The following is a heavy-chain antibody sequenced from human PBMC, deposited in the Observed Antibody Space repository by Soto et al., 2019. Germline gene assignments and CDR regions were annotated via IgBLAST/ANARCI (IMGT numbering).Heavy chain of an antibody. CDR1: GFTFSSYG. CDR2: ISYDGSNK. V-gene: IGHV3-30*18. Sequence: PGGSLRLSCAASGFTFSSYGMHWVRQAPGKGLEWVAVISYDGSNKYYADSVKGRFTISRDNSKNTLYLQMNSLRAEDTAVYYCAKDVNYDILTYAFDIWG. CDR3: AKDVNYDILTYAFDI. J-gene: IGHJ3*02. D-gene: IGHD3-9*01.